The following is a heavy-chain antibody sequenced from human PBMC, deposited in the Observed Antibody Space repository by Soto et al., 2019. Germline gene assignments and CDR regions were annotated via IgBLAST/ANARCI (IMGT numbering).Heavy chain of an antibody. D-gene: IGHD1-26*01. CDR3: ATISGYGGAFDI. V-gene: IGHV1-24*01. CDR2: FDPEDGET. J-gene: IGHJ3*02. CDR1: GDTLTELS. Sequence: ASVKGSCKVSGDTLTELSMHWVREAPGKGLEWMRGFDPEDGETIYAQKVQGRVTMTEDTSTDTAYMELSSLRSEATAVYYCATISGYGGAFDIWGQGTMVTVSS.